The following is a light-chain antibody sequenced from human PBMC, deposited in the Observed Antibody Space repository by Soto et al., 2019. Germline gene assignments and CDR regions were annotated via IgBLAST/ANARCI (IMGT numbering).Light chain of an antibody. CDR2: GAS. J-gene: IGKJ4*01. V-gene: IGKV3-15*01. Sequence: EIVMTQSPATLSLSSGERATLSCRPSQSVSSNLAWYQQKPGQAPRLLMYGASIRATGFPDRFSGSGSGTEFTLTISSLQSEDFAVYYCQQYNNWPPLTFGGGTKVDI. CDR3: QQYNNWPPLT. CDR1: QSVSSN.